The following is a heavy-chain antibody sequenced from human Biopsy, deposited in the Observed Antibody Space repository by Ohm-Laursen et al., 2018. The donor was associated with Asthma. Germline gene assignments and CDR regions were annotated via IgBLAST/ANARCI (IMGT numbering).Heavy chain of an antibody. CDR3: AKRRGYSDLTDFDH. Sequence: LRLSCAASGFVFRSHAMHWGRQAPGKGLEWVAVVSYDGGVAHYADSMKGRFTISRDNAKSTLYLQMNRLRTDDTAVYFCAKRRGYSDLTDFDHWGQGTLVTVSS. CDR2: VSYDGGVA. J-gene: IGHJ4*02. V-gene: IGHV3-30*18. CDR1: GFVFRSHA. D-gene: IGHD3-3*01.